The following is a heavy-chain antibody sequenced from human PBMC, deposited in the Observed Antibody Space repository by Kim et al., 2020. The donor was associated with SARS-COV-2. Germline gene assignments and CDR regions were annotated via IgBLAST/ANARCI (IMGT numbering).Heavy chain of an antibody. CDR1: GFTFSNYG. Sequence: GGSLRLSCAASGFTFSNYGMHWVRQAPGKGLEWVAVIWFDGSNKYYADSVRGRFTISRDNSRNTLYLEMNSLRAEDTAVYHCARDLAPFVEATREPFDIWAQGPMVTVLS. D-gene: IGHD1-26*01. V-gene: IGHV3-33*08. CDR2: IWFDGSNK. CDR3: ARDLAPFVEATREPFDI. J-gene: IGHJ3*02.